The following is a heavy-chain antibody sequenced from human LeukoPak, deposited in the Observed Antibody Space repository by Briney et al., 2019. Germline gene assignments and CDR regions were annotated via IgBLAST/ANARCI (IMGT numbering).Heavy chain of an antibody. Sequence: SETLSLTCAVYGGSFSGYYWNWIRQPPGKGLEWIGEINHSGSTNYNPSLKSRVTISVDTSKNQFSLKLSSVTAADTAVYYCARGRRDIVVVPAAHNWFDPWGQGTLVTVSS. CDR3: ARGRRDIVVVPAAHNWFDP. CDR1: GGSFSGYY. D-gene: IGHD2-2*01. CDR2: INHSGST. V-gene: IGHV4-34*01. J-gene: IGHJ5*02.